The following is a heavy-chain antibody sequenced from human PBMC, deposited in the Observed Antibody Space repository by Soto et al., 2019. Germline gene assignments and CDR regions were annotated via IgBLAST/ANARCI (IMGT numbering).Heavy chain of an antibody. V-gene: IGHV3-33*01. Sequence: QVQLVESGGGVVHPGRSLRLSCAASGFTFSSYGMHWVRESPGKGLEWVAVIWYDGSNKYYADSVKGRFTISRDNSKNMMYFQMNSLRAEDTAVYYCARDLRESDYIWGSYRYGADYWGQGTLVTVSS. CDR1: GFTFSSYG. D-gene: IGHD3-16*02. J-gene: IGHJ4*02. CDR3: ARDLRESDYIWGSYRYGADY. CDR2: IWYDGSNK.